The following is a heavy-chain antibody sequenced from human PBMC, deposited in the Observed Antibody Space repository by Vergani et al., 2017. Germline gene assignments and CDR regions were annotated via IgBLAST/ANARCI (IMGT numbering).Heavy chain of an antibody. D-gene: IGHD6-6*01. J-gene: IGHJ4*02. CDR1: GFTFSSYS. CDR3: ARDTSGSSSSWGMDY. CDR2: ISSSSSTI. Sequence: EVQLVESGGGLVQPGGSLRLSCAASGFTFSSYSMNWVRQAPGKGLEWVSYISSSSSTIYYAGSVKGRFTISRDNAKNSLYLQMNSLRAEDTAVYYCARDTSGSSSSWGMDYWGQGTLVTVSS. V-gene: IGHV3-48*04.